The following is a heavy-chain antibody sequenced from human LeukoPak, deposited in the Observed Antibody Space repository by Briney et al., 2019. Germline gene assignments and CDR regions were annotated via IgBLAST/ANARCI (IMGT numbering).Heavy chain of an antibody. D-gene: IGHD6-19*01. CDR2: ISSSSSYI. CDR1: GFTFSDYY. CDR3: ARPSYSSILPDAFDI. Sequence: GGSLRLSCAASGFTFSDYYMSWIRQAPGKGLEWVSSISSSSSYIYYADSLKGRFTISRDDAKNSLYLQMNSLRAEDTAVYYCARPSYSSILPDAFDIWGQGTMVTVSS. J-gene: IGHJ3*02. V-gene: IGHV3-11*06.